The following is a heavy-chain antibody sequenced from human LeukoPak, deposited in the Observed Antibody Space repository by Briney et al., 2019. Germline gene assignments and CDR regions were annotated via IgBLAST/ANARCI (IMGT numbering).Heavy chain of an antibody. CDR2: ISSSASTI. J-gene: IGHJ5*02. V-gene: IGHV3-48*03. D-gene: IGHD2-15*01. Sequence: PGGSLRLSCAASGFAFSSYEMNWVRQAPGKGLEWGSYISSSASTIYFADSVKGRFTISRDNAKNSLYLQMNSLRADDTAIYYCARVSTHSQYNWFDPWGQGTLVTVSS. CDR1: GFAFSSYE. CDR3: ARVSTHSQYNWFDP.